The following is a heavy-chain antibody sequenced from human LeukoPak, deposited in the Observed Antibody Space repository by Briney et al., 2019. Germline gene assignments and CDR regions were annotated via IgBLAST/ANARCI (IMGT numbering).Heavy chain of an antibody. J-gene: IGHJ4*02. CDR2: ISGSGGST. CDR3: AMGYSSSWYYFDY. CDR1: GFTFSSYA. Sequence: GGSLRLSCAASGFTFSSYAMSWVRQAPGKGLEWVSAISGSGGSTYYADSVKGRFTISRDNSKNTLYLQMNSLRAEDTAVYYCAMGYSSSWYYFDYWGQGTLVTVSS. D-gene: IGHD6-13*01. V-gene: IGHV3-23*01.